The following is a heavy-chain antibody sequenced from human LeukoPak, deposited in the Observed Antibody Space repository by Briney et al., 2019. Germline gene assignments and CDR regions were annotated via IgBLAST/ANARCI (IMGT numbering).Heavy chain of an antibody. V-gene: IGHV3-53*01. CDR3: ARDSSRSIAVAESFDY. J-gene: IGHJ4*02. CDR1: GFTVSSNY. CDR2: IYSGGST. D-gene: IGHD6-19*01. Sequence: PGGSLRLSCAASGFTVSSNYMSWVRQAPGKGLEWVSVIYSGGSTYYADSVKGRFTISRDNAKNSLYLQMNSLRAEDTAVYYCARDSSRSIAVAESFDYWGQGTLVTVSS.